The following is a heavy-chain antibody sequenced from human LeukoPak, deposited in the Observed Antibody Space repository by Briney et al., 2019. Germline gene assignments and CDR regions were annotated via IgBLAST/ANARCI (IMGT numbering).Heavy chain of an antibody. CDR3: ARSSKIYGGFYIS. D-gene: IGHD3-22*01. CDR2: INPNSGGT. CDR1: GYTFTSYY. Sequence: ASVKVSCKASGYTFTSYYRHWVRQAPGQGLEWMGWINPNSGGTNYAKNFRGRVTMTRDTSIYSAYMELSRLTSDDTAVYFCARSSKIYGGFYISWGQGILVTVSS. J-gene: IGHJ4*02. V-gene: IGHV1-2*02.